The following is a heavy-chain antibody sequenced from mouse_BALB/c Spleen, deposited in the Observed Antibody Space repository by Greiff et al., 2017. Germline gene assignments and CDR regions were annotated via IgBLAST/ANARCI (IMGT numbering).Heavy chain of an antibody. Sequence: EVHLVESGGGLVQPGGSLKLSCAASGFTFSSYGMSWVRQTPDKRLELVATINSNGGSTYYPDSVKGRFTISRDNAKNTLYLQMSSLKSEDTAMYYCARESYDYDRDYWGQGTTLTVSS. CDR1: GFTFSSYG. CDR3: ARESYDYDRDY. J-gene: IGHJ2*01. V-gene: IGHV5-6-3*01. D-gene: IGHD2-4*01. CDR2: INSNGGST.